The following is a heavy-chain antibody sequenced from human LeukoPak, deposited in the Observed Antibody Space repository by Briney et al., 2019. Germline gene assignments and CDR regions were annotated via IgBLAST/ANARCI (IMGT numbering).Heavy chain of an antibody. J-gene: IGHJ4*02. D-gene: IGHD4-17*01. CDR1: GFTFSSYG. V-gene: IGHV3-33*06. Sequence: GGSLRLSCAASGFTFSSYGMHWVRQAPGKGLEWVAVIWYDGSNKYYADSVKGRFTISRDNSKNTLYLQMNSLRAEDAAVYYCAKSDDYGDYGTSDYWGQGTLVTVSS. CDR2: IWYDGSNK. CDR3: AKSDDYGDYGTSDY.